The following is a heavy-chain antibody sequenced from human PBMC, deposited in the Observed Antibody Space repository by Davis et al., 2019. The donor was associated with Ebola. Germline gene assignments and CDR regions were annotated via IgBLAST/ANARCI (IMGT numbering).Heavy chain of an antibody. J-gene: IGHJ6*02. CDR3: ARDSRYYGMGV. Sequence: GESLKISCAASGFTFSSYGMHWVRQAPGKGLEWVAVIWYDGSNKYYADSVKGRFTISRDNSKNTLYLQMNSLRAEDTAVYYCARDSRYYGMGVWGQGTTVTVSS. D-gene: IGHD4-11*01. CDR1: GFTFSSYG. CDR2: IWYDGSNK. V-gene: IGHV3-33*01.